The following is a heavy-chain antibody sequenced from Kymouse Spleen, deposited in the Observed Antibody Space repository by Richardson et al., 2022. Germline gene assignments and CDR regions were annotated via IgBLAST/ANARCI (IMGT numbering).Heavy chain of an antibody. J-gene: IGHJ2*01. CDR2: ISYDGSNK. V-gene: IGHV3-30*18. D-gene: IGHD2-2*02. CDR3: AKGVVVPAAIRDWYFDL. Sequence: QVQLVESGGGVVQPGRSLRLSCAASGFTFSSYGMHWVRQAPGKGLEWVAVISYDGSNKYYADSVKGRFTISRDNSKNTLYLQMNSLRAEDTAVYYCAKGVVVPAAIRDWYFDLWGRGTLVTVSS. CDR1: GFTFSSYG.